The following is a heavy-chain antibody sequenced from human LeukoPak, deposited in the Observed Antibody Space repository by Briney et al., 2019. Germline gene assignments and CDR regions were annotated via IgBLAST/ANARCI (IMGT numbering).Heavy chain of an antibody. Sequence: GGSLRLSCAASGFTFSSYGMHWVRQAPGKGLEWVAVIWYDGSNKYYADSVKGRFTISRDTSKNTLYLQMNSLRAEDTAVYYCARDKPPPYYYDSSGIFVYWGQGNLVTVSS. D-gene: IGHD3-22*01. CDR1: GFTFSSYG. J-gene: IGHJ4*02. V-gene: IGHV3-33*01. CDR2: IWYDGSNK. CDR3: ARDKPPPYYYDSSGIFVY.